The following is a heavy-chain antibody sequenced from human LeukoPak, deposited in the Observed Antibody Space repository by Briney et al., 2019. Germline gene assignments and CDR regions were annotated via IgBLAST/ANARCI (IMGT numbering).Heavy chain of an antibody. J-gene: IGHJ5*02. V-gene: IGHV3-30*04. Sequence: GGSLRLSCAGSGFTFSSYVMHWVRQAPGKGLEWVAITSSDGRQRYYADSVKGRFTISGDNSKNTLYLQMNSLTTEDTAVYYCARGPKSQKQWLFSLFDPWGQGTLVTVSS. CDR2: TSSDGRQR. D-gene: IGHD6-19*01. CDR3: ARGPKSQKQWLFSLFDP. CDR1: GFTFSSYV.